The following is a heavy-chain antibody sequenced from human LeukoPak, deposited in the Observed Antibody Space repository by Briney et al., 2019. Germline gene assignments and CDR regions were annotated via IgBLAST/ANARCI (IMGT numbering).Heavy chain of an antibody. CDR1: GFTFSSYW. CDR2: INSDGSST. Sequence: PGGSLRLSCAASGFTFSSYWMHWVRHAPGKGLVWVSRINSDGSSTSYADSVKGRFTISRDNAKNTLYLQMNSLRAEDTAVYYCARHSYNWYAFDYWRQGTLVTVP. V-gene: IGHV3-74*01. CDR3: ARHSYNWYAFDY. J-gene: IGHJ4*02. D-gene: IGHD1-1*01.